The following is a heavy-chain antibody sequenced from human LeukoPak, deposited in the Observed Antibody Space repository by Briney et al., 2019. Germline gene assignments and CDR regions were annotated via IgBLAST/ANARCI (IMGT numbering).Heavy chain of an antibody. D-gene: IGHD6-19*01. V-gene: IGHV1-69*13. CDR1: GGAFSSYA. Sequence: SVTVSCKASGGAFSSYAISWVRQAPGQGLEWMGGIIPIFGTANYAQKFQGRVTITADESTSTAYMELSSLRSEDTAVYYCARAGHSSGWYEGVDYWGQGTLVTVSS. CDR2: IIPIFGTA. CDR3: ARAGHSSGWYEGVDY. J-gene: IGHJ4*02.